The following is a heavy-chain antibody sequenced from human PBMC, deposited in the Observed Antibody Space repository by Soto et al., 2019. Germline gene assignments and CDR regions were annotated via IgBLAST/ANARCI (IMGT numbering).Heavy chain of an antibody. D-gene: IGHD2-21*02. V-gene: IGHV4-31*03. Sequence: SETLSLTCTFSGGSISSGDYYWSWIRQHPGKGLEWIGYIYYSGSTYYNPSLKSRITISVDTSKNQFSLKLSSVTAADTAVYYCAADRTYCGGDCYVDWGQGTLVTVSS. J-gene: IGHJ4*02. CDR3: AADRTYCGGDCYVD. CDR2: IYYSGST. CDR1: GGSISSGDYY.